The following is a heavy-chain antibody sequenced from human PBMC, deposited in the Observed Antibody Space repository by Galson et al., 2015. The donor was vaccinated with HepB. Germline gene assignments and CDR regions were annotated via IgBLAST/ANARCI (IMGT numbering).Heavy chain of an antibody. CDR1: GFTFSSYS. CDR3: ARDRRELLYFDY. D-gene: IGHD1-26*01. J-gene: IGHJ4*02. CDR2: ISSSSSYI. V-gene: IGHV3-21*01. Sequence: SLRLSCAASGFTFSSYSMNWVRQAPGKGLEWVSSISSSSSYIYYADSMKGRFIISRDNAKNSLDLQMNSLRVEDTAVYYCARDRRELLYFDYWGQGTLVTVSS.